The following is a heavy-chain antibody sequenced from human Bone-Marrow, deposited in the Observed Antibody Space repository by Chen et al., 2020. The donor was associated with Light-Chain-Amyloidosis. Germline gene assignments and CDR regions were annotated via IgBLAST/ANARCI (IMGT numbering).Heavy chain of an antibody. CDR3: TTQGVITGMRY. D-gene: IGHD1-20*01. CDR2: INSDGSST. CDR1: GSTFSSYW. Sequence: VQLVESRGDLVQPRRSPSSPRAASGSTFSSYWIHWVRQAPGKGLVWVSRINSDGSSTSYADSVKGRFTISRDNAKNTLYLQMSRLRAEDTAVYYCTTQGVITGMRYWGQGTLVTVSS. J-gene: IGHJ4*02. V-gene: IGHV3-74*01.